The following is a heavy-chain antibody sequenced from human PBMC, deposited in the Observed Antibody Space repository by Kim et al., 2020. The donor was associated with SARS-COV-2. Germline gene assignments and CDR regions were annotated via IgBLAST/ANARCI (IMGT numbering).Heavy chain of an antibody. D-gene: IGHD6-19*01. V-gene: IGHV4-31*02. J-gene: IGHJ4*02. CDR3: AGANWALAAVAGLDY. Sequence: PSLKSRITISVDTSRSQFSLKQSSVTAADTAVYYCAGANWALAAVAGLDYWGQGTLVTVSS.